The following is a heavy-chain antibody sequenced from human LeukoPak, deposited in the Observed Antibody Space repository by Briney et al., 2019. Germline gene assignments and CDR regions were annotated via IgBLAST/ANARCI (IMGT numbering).Heavy chain of an antibody. CDR1: GYSISSGSY. V-gene: IGHV4-38-2*02. CDR2: IYHSGST. Sequence: PSETLSLTCTVSGYSISSGSYWGWIRQPPGKGLEWVGSIYHSGSTYHNPSLKSRVTISVDTSKNQFSLKLRSVTAADTAVYYCASGYGSGSYSLDYWGQGTLVTVSS. J-gene: IGHJ4*02. D-gene: IGHD3-10*01. CDR3: ASGYGSGSYSLDY.